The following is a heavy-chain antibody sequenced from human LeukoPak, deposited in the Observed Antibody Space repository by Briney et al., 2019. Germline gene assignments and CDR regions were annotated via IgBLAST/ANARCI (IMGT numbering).Heavy chain of an antibody. D-gene: IGHD1-7*01. V-gene: IGHV3-23*01. J-gene: IGHJ4*02. CDR2: IKGNGAGT. Sequence: GGSLRLSCVASGFTFSNYAMTWVRQAPGRGLEWVSAIKGNGAGTYYADSVKGRFTISRDNSKSTLYLQMNSLRADDTAVYYCAKKSGTYTQTGGDYWGQGTLVTVSS. CDR3: AKKSGTYTQTGGDY. CDR1: GFTFSNYA.